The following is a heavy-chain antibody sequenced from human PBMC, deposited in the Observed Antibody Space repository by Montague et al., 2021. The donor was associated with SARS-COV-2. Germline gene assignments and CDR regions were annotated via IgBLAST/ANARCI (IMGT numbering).Heavy chain of an antibody. V-gene: IGHV4-34*01. CDR3: ARHRGSGSSWFDS. CDR1: GGSLSGYY. CDR2: IHHNGHT. Sequence: SETLSLTCEVDGGSLSGYYWSWVRQPPGKGLEWIGEIHHNGHTSYNPSLMSRVTLSLDTSKNQFSLKVRSVTAADTAVYYCARHRGSGSSWFDSWGQGALVTVSS. J-gene: IGHJ5*01. D-gene: IGHD6-13*01.